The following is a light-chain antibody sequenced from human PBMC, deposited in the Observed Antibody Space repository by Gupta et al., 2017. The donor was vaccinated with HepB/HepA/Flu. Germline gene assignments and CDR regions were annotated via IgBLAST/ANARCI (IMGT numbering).Light chain of an antibody. J-gene: IGKJ2*01. CDR2: WAS. CDR3: QQDDSFPDT. Sequence: DIVLTQSPNSLAVSLGERATINCKSSQSVLDSSSNRKYLAWYQQKPRRPPRLLIYWASIRESGVPDRFSGSGSATDFTLTISSLQAEDVAVYYCQQDDSFPDTFGQGTKVEIK. V-gene: IGKV4-1*01. CDR1: QSVLDSSSNRKY.